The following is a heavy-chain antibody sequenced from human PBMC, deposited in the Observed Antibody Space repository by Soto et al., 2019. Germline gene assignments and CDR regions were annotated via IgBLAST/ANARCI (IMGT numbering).Heavy chain of an antibody. J-gene: IGHJ1*01. D-gene: IGHD2-15*01. CDR2: ISAYNGNT. CDR1: GYTFTNYG. CDR3: ARARRGYCSGGSCPEYFQH. Sequence: QVQLVQSGAEVKKPGASVKVSCKASGYTFTNYGISWVRQAPGQGLEWMGWISAYNGNTNYAQKLQGRVTMTTDTSTSTAYMELRSLRSDETAVYYCARARRGYCSGGSCPEYFQHWGQGTLVTVSS. V-gene: IGHV1-18*01.